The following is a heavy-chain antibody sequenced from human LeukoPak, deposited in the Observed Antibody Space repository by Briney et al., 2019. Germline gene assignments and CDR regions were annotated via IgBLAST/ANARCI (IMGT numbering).Heavy chain of an antibody. D-gene: IGHD1-26*01. V-gene: IGHV3-33*01. CDR3: ARGEVGATIRLDY. J-gene: IGHJ4*02. Sequence: GGSLRLSCAASGFTFSIYGMHWVRHAPDKGLEWVAVIWYDGSNKYYADYVKGRFTISRDNSKNTLYLQMNSLRAEDTAVYYCARGEVGATIRLDYWGQGTLVTVSS. CDR2: IWYDGSNK. CDR1: GFTFSIYG.